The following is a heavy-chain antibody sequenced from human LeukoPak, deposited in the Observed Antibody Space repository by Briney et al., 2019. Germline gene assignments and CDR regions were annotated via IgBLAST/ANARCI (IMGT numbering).Heavy chain of an antibody. J-gene: IGHJ4*02. Sequence: SETLSLTCAVYGGSFSGYCWSWIRQPPGKGLEWIGEINHSGSTNYNPSLKSRVTISVDTSKNQFSLKLSSVTAADTAVYYCARGGAVLRFLEWFDYWGQGTLVTVSS. V-gene: IGHV4-34*01. D-gene: IGHD3-3*01. CDR3: ARGGAVLRFLEWFDY. CDR1: GGSFSGYC. CDR2: INHSGST.